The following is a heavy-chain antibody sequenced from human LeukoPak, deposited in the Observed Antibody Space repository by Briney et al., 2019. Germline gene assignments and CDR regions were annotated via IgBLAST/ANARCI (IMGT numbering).Heavy chain of an antibody. J-gene: IGHJ4*02. Sequence: PGGSLRLSCAASGFTFDDYFMHWVRQAPGRGLEWVAGISWNSGSAGYADSVKGRFTISRDNAKKSLFLQMNSLRTEDTALYYCAKDRTYSGYDALVHWGQGTLVTVSS. CDR3: AKDRTYSGYDALVH. CDR2: ISWNSGSA. D-gene: IGHD5-12*01. V-gene: IGHV3-9*01. CDR1: GFTFDDYF.